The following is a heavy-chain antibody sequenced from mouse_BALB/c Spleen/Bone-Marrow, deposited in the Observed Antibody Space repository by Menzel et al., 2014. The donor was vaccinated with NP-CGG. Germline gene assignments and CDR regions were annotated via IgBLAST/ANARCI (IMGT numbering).Heavy chain of an antibody. CDR3: SSAGDYDGFAY. Sequence: VQLQQSGPELVKPGASVKISCKASGYSFTGNFMNWVMQSHGKSLEWIGRINPYNGDIFYNQKFKGKATLTVDKSSNTAHMELRSMASEDDAVYYYSSAGDYDGFAYWGQGTPVTVSA. D-gene: IGHD2-4*01. J-gene: IGHJ3*01. CDR2: INPYNGDI. V-gene: IGHV1-20*02. CDR1: GYSFTGNF.